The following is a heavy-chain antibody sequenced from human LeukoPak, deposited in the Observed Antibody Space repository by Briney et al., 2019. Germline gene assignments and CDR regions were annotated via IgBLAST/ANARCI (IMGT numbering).Heavy chain of an antibody. CDR3: VRGQKSSGYWFDP. J-gene: IGHJ5*02. CDR2: ISACNGNT. D-gene: IGHD3-22*01. V-gene: IGHV1-18*01. Sequence: ASVKVSFKAPGYTFTSYGISWVRQAPGQGREWMGWISACNGNTNYAQKLQGRVTMTTDTSTSTAYMELRSLRSDDTAVYYCVRGQKSSGYWFDPWGQGTLVIVSS. CDR1: GYTFTSYG.